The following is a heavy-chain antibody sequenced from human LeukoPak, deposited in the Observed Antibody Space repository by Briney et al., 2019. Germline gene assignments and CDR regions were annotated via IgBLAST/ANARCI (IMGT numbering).Heavy chain of an antibody. J-gene: IGHJ4*02. CDR3: AKDIGYRNLPDY. V-gene: IGHV3-30*02. CDR1: GFTFSSYG. D-gene: IGHD5-24*01. CDR2: IRYDGSNK. Sequence: PGGSLRLSCAASGFTFSSYGMHWVRQAPGKGLEWVAFIRYDGSNKYYADSVKGRFTISRDNSKNTLYLQMNSLRAEDTAVYYCAKDIGYRNLPDYWGQGTLVTVSS.